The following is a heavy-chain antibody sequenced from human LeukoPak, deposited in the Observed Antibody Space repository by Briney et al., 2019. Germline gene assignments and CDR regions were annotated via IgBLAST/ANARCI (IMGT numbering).Heavy chain of an antibody. CDR3: AKFPYYYGSGSYYNY. CDR1: GFTFSSYG. D-gene: IGHD3-10*01. CDR2: ISGSGGST. V-gene: IGHV3-23*01. J-gene: IGHJ4*02. Sequence: GGSLRLSCAASGFTFSSYGMSWVRQAPGKGLEWVSAISGSGGSTYYADSVKGRFTISRDNSKNTLYLQMNSLRAEDTAVYYCAKFPYYYGSGSYYNYWGQGTLVTVSS.